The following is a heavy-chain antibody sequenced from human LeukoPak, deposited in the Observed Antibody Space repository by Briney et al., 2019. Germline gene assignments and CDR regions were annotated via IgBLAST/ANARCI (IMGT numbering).Heavy chain of an antibody. Sequence: GGSLRLSRAASGFALSSHWMTWVRQVPGRGPEWVANVNRDGGETYYLDSVKGRFTISKDNAKNSLYLQMNSLRAEDTALYHCARNNGMDVWGQGTTVIVSS. J-gene: IGHJ6*02. CDR3: ARNNGMDV. CDR1: GFALSSHW. CDR2: VNRDGGET. V-gene: IGHV3-7*03.